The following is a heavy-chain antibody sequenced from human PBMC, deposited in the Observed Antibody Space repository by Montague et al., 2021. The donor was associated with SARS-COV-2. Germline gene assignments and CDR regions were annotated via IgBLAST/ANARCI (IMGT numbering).Heavy chain of an antibody. J-gene: IGHJ5*02. CDR2: IYHSGST. Sequence: SDTQSLTCTVSGYSIISGYYWGWIRQPPGKGLEWIGSIYHSGSTYYNPSLKSRVTISVDTSKNQFSLKLSSVTAADTAVYYCARGGEYYDFWSGYYKGDWFDPWGQGTLVTVSS. V-gene: IGHV4-38-2*02. D-gene: IGHD3-3*01. CDR3: ARGGEYYDFWSGYYKGDWFDP. CDR1: GYSIISGYY.